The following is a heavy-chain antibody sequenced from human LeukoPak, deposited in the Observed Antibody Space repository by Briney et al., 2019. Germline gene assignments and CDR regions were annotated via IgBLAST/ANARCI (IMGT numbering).Heavy chain of an antibody. CDR2: ISSSSSYI. CDR3: ARDFEIVVVPAAKH. Sequence: GGSLRLSCAASGFTFSSYSMKRVRQAPGKGLEWVSSISSSSSYIYYADSVKGRFTISRDNAKNSLYLQMNSLRAEDTAVYYCARDFEIVVVPAAKHWGQGTLVTVSS. CDR1: GFTFSSYS. D-gene: IGHD2-2*01. J-gene: IGHJ4*02. V-gene: IGHV3-21*01.